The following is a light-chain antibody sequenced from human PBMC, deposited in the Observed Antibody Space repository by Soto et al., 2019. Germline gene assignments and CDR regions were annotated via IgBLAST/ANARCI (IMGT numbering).Light chain of an antibody. CDR2: WAS. Sequence: DFQMTQSPSSVSASVGDRVTITCRARQGISSWLAWYQQKPGQPPKLLISWASTRESGVPDRFSGSGSGTDFSLTISSLQAEDVAVYYCQQHYTTTFTFGQGTKVEIK. CDR3: QQHYTTTFT. V-gene: IGKV4-1*01. J-gene: IGKJ2*01. CDR1: QGISSW.